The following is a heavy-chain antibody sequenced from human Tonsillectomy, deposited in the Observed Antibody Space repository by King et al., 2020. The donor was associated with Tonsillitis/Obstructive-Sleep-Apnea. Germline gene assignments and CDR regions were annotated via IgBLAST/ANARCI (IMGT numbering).Heavy chain of an antibody. V-gene: IGHV1-18*01. CDR2: IGAYNGNT. CDR3: ARSGVPYYYYGLDV. J-gene: IGHJ6*02. Sequence: VQLVESGAEVKKPGASVKVSCKASGYTFTNYGFSWVRQAPGQGLEWMGWIGAYNGNTNYAQKFQGRVTMTTDTFTSTAYMEMRSLRSDDTAVYYCARSGVPYYYYGLDVWGQGTTVTVSS. CDR1: GYTFTNYG. D-gene: IGHD3-10*01.